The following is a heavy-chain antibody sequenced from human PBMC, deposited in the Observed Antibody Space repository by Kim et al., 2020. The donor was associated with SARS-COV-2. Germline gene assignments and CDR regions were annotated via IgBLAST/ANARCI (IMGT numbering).Heavy chain of an antibody. CDR2: IYYSGST. V-gene: IGHV4-59*01. D-gene: IGHD3-10*01. CDR3: ARGGYGSGSYFNNWFDP. CDR1: GGSISSYY. Sequence: SETLSLTCTVSGGSISSYYWSWIRQPPGKGLEWIGYIYYSGSTNYNPSLKSRVTISVDTSKNQFSLKLSSVTAADTAVYYCARGGYGSGSYFNNWFDPWGQGTLVTVSS. J-gene: IGHJ5*02.